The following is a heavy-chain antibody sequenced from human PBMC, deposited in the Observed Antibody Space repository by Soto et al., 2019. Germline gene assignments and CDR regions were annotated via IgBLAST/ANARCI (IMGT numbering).Heavy chain of an antibody. D-gene: IGHD1-20*01. CDR1: GFTFSSYA. Sequence: GGSLRLSCAASGFTFSSYAMSWVRQAPGKGLEWVSAISGSGGSTYYADSVKDRFTISRDKSKNTLYLQMNSLRAEDTAVYCCAKGVRYNWNDDSFDIWGQGTMVTVSS. CDR3: AKGVRYNWNDDSFDI. CDR2: ISGSGGST. J-gene: IGHJ3*02. V-gene: IGHV3-23*01.